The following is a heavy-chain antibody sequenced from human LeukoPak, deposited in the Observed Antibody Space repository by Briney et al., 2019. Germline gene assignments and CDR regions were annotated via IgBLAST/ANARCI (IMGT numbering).Heavy chain of an antibody. CDR1: GFTFSSYG. Sequence: GGSLRLSCAASGFTFSSYGMSWVRQAPGKGLEWVSAISGSGGSTYYADSVKGRFTISRDNSKNTLYLQMNSLRAEDTAVYYCAKGSLHKWFGELFYYYYYYMDVWDKGTTVTVSS. CDR3: AKGSLHKWFGELFYYYYYYMDV. CDR2: ISGSGGST. V-gene: IGHV3-23*01. D-gene: IGHD3-10*01. J-gene: IGHJ6*03.